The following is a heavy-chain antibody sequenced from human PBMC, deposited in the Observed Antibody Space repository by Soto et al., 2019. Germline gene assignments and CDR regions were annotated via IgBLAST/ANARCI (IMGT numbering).Heavy chain of an antibody. J-gene: IGHJ4*02. CDR1: GFTFSDYY. D-gene: IGHD6-13*01. V-gene: IGHV3-30*03. CDR2: ISYDGSNK. Sequence: GGSLRLSCAASGFTFSDYYMSWIRKAPGKGLEWVAVISYDGSNKYYADSVKGRFTISRDNSKNTLYLQMNSLRVEDTAVYYCEGVAAAGVFDYSGQGTLVTISS. CDR3: EGVAAAGVFDY.